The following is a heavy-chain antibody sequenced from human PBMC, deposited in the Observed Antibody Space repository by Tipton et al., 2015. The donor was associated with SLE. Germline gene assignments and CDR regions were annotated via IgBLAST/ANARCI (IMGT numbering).Heavy chain of an antibody. V-gene: IGHV4-4*07. CDR3: AGSKVTTARGSFDI. Sequence: GLVKPSETLSLTCNVSDASMNSYFWNWIRQPAGKGLEWIGRLSLSDKNNYNPSLQSRVTMSVDTSKSQFSLEVRSVTATDTAVYFCAGSKVTTARGSFDIWGPGTVVVVSP. CDR2: LSLSDKN. J-gene: IGHJ3*02. D-gene: IGHD4-17*01. CDR1: DASMNSYF.